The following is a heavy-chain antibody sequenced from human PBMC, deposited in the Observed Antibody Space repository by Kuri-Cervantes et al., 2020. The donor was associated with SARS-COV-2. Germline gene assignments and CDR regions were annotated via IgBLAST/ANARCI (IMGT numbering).Heavy chain of an antibody. CDR1: GFTVSSNY. J-gene: IGHJ6*02. V-gene: IGHV4-39*01. D-gene: IGHD1-26*01. CDR3: ARHHPSGTYWSNPDYSYGMDV. CDR2: THYSATT. Sequence: ESLKISCAASGFTVSSNYMSWIRQPPGKGLEWIGSTHYSATTYYNLSLKTRVTISVDASKNQFSLKLSSVTAADTALYYCARHHPSGTYWSNPDYSYGMDVWGQGTTVTVSS.